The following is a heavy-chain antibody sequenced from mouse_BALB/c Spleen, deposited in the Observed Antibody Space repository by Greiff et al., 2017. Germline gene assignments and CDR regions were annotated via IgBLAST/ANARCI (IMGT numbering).Heavy chain of an antibody. V-gene: IGHV2-9-2*01. Sequence: QVQLQQSGPGLVAPSQSLTITCTVSGFSLTSYDISWIRQPPGKGLEWLGVIWTGGGTNYNSAFMSRLSISKDNSKSQVFLKMNSLQTDDTAIYYCVRDGNYAMDYWGQGTSVTVSS. J-gene: IGHJ4*01. CDR2: IWTGGGT. CDR3: VRDGNYAMDY. CDR1: GFSLTSYD. D-gene: IGHD1-1*02.